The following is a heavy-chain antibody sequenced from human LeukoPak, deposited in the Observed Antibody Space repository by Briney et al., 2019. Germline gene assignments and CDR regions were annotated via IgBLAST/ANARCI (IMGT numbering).Heavy chain of an antibody. V-gene: IGHV1-2*02. J-gene: IGHJ3*02. CDR2: IHPNNGAT. D-gene: IGHD2-15*01. CDR3: ARYWAEPAATDDAFDI. Sequence: ASVKVSCKASGYTFTGSGWYLYWLRQAPGQGLECVGWIHPNNGATLYAQKFQGRVTMTRDTSISTAYMELSRLMSDDTAVYYCARYWAEPAATDDAFDIWGQGTMVVVSS. CDR1: GYTFTGSGWY.